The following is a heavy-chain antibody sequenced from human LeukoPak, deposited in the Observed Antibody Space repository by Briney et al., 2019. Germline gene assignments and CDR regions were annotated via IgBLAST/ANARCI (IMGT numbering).Heavy chain of an antibody. Sequence: ASAKVPCKVSGGTLSNAISWVRQAPGQGLEWMGGIIPIFGTTNYAQKFQGRLTITTDESTNAVYMQLSSLRPEDTAVYYCARDYTGYSYYYMDVWGKGTTVTVSS. D-gene: IGHD3-16*01. CDR3: ARDYTGYSYYYMDV. V-gene: IGHV1-69*05. CDR2: IIPIFGTT. J-gene: IGHJ6*03. CDR1: GGTLSNA.